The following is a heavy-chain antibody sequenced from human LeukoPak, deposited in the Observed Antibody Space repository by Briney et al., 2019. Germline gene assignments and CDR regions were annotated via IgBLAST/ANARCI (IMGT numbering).Heavy chain of an antibody. Sequence: PSETLSLTCTVSGYSISSGYYWSWIRQPPGKGLEWIGYIYCSGGTNYNPSLKSRVTISVDTSKNQFSLKLSSVTAADTAVYYCARARQQLNYMDVWGKGATVTISS. CDR2: IYCSGGT. J-gene: IGHJ6*03. V-gene: IGHV4-61*01. D-gene: IGHD6-13*01. CDR1: GYSISSGYY. CDR3: ARARQQLNYMDV.